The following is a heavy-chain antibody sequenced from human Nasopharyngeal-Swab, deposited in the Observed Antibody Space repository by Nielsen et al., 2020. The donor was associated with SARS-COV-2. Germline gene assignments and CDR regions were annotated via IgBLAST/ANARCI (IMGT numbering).Heavy chain of an antibody. CDR3: TPDFYFDY. V-gene: IGHV3-73*01. J-gene: IGHJ4*02. Sequence: GESLKISCAASGFIFSTSAIHWVRQASGKGLEWVGRIGDKDHNYATTYGASVQVTFTSSRYDTKNTAFLQMDSLKTEDTALYYCTPDFYFDYWGQGTLVTVSS. CDR2: IGDKDHNYAT. CDR1: GFIFSTSA.